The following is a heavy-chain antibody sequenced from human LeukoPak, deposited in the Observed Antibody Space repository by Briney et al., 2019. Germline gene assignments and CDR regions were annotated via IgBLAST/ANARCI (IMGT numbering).Heavy chain of an antibody. D-gene: IGHD5-18*01. J-gene: IGHJ4*02. CDR3: ARGGVTWIDLCPDY. Sequence: PGGSLRLSCAASGFTFSSYEMNWVRQAPGKGLEWVSYISSSSSTIYYADSVKGRFTISRDNAKNSLYLQMNSLRAEDTAVYYCARGGVTWIDLCPDYWGQGTLVTVSS. CDR1: GFTFSSYE. V-gene: IGHV3-48*01. CDR2: ISSSSSTI.